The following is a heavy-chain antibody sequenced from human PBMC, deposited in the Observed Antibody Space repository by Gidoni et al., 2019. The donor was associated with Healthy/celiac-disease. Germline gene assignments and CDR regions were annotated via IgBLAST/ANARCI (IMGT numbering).Heavy chain of an antibody. V-gene: IGHV4-38-2*02. Sequence: QAQLQDSGPGMVKPSETLSLTCTVSGYSFSRGYYWRWIRQPPRKGLEWIGSIYHSGSTYYQPSLKSRVTIKVDTSKNQFSLKLSSVTAADTAVYYCARCTNGLGYSSSWYAPNWFDPWGHGTLVTVSS. CDR2: IYHSGST. D-gene: IGHD6-13*01. J-gene: IGHJ5*02. CDR1: GYSFSRGYY. CDR3: ARCTNGLGYSSSWYAPNWFDP.